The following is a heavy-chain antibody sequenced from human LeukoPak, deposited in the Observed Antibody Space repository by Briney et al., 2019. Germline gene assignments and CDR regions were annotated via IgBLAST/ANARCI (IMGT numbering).Heavy chain of an antibody. J-gene: IGHJ4*02. CDR3: ARGVYIAAAQYGY. V-gene: IGHV4-59*01. Sequence: PSETLSLTCTVSGASLTNYYWSWIRQPPGKGLEWIGYIYYSGTTNYNPSLKSRVTISVDTSKNQFSLKLNSVTAADTAVYYCARGVYIAAAQYGYWGQGTLVTVFS. CDR1: GASLTNYY. CDR2: IYYSGTT. D-gene: IGHD6-13*01.